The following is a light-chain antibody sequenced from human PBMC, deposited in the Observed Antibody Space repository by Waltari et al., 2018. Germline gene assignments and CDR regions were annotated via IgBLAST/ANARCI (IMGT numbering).Light chain of an antibody. CDR3: QKHNGYLRT. CDR2: KKS. V-gene: IGKV1-5*03. J-gene: IGKJ1*01. CDR1: QSHANW. Sequence: DIQMTQPPSTLSASVGDRATITCRASQSHANWLAWFRQKPGKAPNLLISKKSSLQSGVPSRFSGSGSGTEFTLTISSLQPDDFATYYCQKHNGYLRTFGQGTKVEVK.